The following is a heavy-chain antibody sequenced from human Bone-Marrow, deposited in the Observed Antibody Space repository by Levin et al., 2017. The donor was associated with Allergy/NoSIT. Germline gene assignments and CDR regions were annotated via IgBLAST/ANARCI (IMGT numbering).Heavy chain of an antibody. D-gene: IGHD3-3*01. J-gene: IGHJ3*02. CDR2: VSYSGIT. CDR3: ARDITVFGVVLAVNDAFDI. V-gene: IGHV4-31*03. CDR1: GGSISSGVYF. Sequence: SETLSLTCTVSGGSISSGVYFWSWIRQLPGKGLEWIGYVSYSGITFYNQSLKSRVTISGDTSKNLLSLNLSSVTAADPAVYYCARDITVFGVVLAVNDAFDIWGQGTMVTVSS.